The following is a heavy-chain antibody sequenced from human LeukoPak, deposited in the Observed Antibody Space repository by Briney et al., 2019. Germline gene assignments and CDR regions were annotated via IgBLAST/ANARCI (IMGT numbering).Heavy chain of an antibody. Sequence: PGGSLTLSCAASGFTFSSYSMNWVRQAPGKGLEWVSSISSSSSYIYYADSGKGRFTISRDNAKNSVYLQMNSVRAEDTAVYYCARDQAGQYEIGSYSYYFDYWGQGTLVTVSS. D-gene: IGHD1-26*01. J-gene: IGHJ4*02. CDR2: ISSSSSYI. CDR1: GFTFSSYS. CDR3: ARDQAGQYEIGSYSYYFDY. V-gene: IGHV3-21*01.